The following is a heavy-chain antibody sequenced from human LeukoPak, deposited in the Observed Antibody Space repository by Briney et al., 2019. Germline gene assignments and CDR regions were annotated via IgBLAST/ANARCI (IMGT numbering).Heavy chain of an antibody. CDR3: ARDYYDSSGFGAFDI. D-gene: IGHD3-22*01. Sequence: ASVKVSCKASGHTFTSYGISWVRQAPGQGLEWMGWINPNSGGTNYAQKFQGRVTMTRDTSISTAYMELSRLRSDDTAVYYCARDYYDSSGFGAFDIWGQGTMVTVSS. V-gene: IGHV1-2*02. J-gene: IGHJ3*02. CDR2: INPNSGGT. CDR1: GHTFTSYG.